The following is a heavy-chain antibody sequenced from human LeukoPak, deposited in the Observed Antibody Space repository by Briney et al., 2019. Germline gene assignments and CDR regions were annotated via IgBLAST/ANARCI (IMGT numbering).Heavy chain of an antibody. D-gene: IGHD3-3*01. Sequence: PGGSLRLSCAASGFTLSDYWMRWFRQAPGKGPVWVSGLNGDGSRTNYADSVKGRVTISRDNAKNTMYLQMHSLRAEDTALYYCARGGVTASGDYWGQGTLVTVSS. CDR2: LNGDGSRT. J-gene: IGHJ4*02. V-gene: IGHV3-74*01. CDR3: ARGGVTASGDY. CDR1: GFTLSDYW.